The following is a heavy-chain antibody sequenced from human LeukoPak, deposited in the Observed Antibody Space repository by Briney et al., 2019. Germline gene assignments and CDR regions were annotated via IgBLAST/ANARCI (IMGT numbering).Heavy chain of an antibody. CDR3: ARETDDFWSGFHYVDV. V-gene: IGHV4-4*07. CDR1: GGSICSYH. J-gene: IGHJ6*03. Sequence: SETLSLTCSVSGGSICSYHWSWIRQPAGSGLEWIGHIYTSGSTNFNPSLESRVTMSVDTSKDQFSLKLFSVTAADTAVYYCARETDDFWSGFHYVDVWGKGTTVTVSS. D-gene: IGHD3-3*01. CDR2: IYTSGST.